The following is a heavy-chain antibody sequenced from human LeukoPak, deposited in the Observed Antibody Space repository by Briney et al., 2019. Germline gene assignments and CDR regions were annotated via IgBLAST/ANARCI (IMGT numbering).Heavy chain of an antibody. CDR1: GFTITNNW. V-gene: IGHV3-74*03. CDR2: IKMDERSA. J-gene: IGHJ4*02. CDR3: ATVFKGSSLQDY. Sequence: GGSLRLSCTVSGFTITNNWMYWVRQAPGRGLVWVSRIKMDERSAVYADSVKGRFIISRDNARNTVYLQMNSLRADDTAVYYCATVFKGSSLQDYWGQGTLVTVSS. D-gene: IGHD3-10*01.